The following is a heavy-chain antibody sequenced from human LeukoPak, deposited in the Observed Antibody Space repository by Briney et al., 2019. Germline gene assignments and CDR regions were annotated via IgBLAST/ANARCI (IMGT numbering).Heavy chain of an antibody. CDR1: GFTFRDAW. Sequence: GGSLRLSCAASGFTFRDAWMTWVRQAPGKGLEWVGRIRSKTDGGTTDYAVSVQGRFTISRDDSKNTLYLQMNSLRAEGTAVYYCAKDTAVTMIRGPTPFDHWGQGTLVTVSS. D-gene: IGHD3-10*01. V-gene: IGHV3-15*01. CDR2: IRSKTDGGTT. CDR3: AKDTAVTMIRGPTPFDH. J-gene: IGHJ4*02.